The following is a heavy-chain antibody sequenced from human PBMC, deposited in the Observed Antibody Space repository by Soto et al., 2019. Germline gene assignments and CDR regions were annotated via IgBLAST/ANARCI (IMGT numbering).Heavy chain of an antibody. CDR1: GGSISSGDHY. Sequence: QVQLQESGPGLVKPSQTLSLTCTVSGGSISSGDHYWSWIRQSPGKGLEWIGYVWYRGDTFYNPSLKSRLTMSVDTSKNQFYLRLSSLTAADTAVYYCDRVDPATTITTFGYWGQGILVTVSS. CDR2: VWYRGDT. D-gene: IGHD4-4*01. CDR3: DRVDPATTITTFGY. J-gene: IGHJ4*02. V-gene: IGHV4-30-4*01.